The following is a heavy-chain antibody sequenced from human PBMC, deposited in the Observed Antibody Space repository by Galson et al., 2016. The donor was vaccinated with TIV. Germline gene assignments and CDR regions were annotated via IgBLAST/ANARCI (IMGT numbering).Heavy chain of an antibody. CDR3: ARISGYYDHSGHFIPRSFDY. CDR1: GFSLSDSGMC. Sequence: PALVKPTQTLTLTCTFSGFSLSDSGMCVTWIRQPPGKALEWLARIDWDDDIYYTYRASLKTRLTISKDTSKNQVVLRMTNMDPVDTATYYCARISGYYDHSGHFIPRSFDYWGQGTPVTVSS. CDR2: IDWDDDI. J-gene: IGHJ4*02. V-gene: IGHV2-70*11. D-gene: IGHD3-22*01.